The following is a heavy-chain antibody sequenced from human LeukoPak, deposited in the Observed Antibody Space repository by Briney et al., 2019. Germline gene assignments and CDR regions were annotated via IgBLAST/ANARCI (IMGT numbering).Heavy chain of an antibody. CDR1: GYSFTNYW. D-gene: IGHD5-12*01. Sequence: GESLKISCKGSGYSFTNYWLAWVRQMPGKGLEWMGIIYPGDSDTRYSPSFQGQVTISADKSISTAYLQWSSLKASDTAMYYCARSYDHYPYYFDYWGQGTLVTVSS. V-gene: IGHV5-51*01. J-gene: IGHJ4*02. CDR3: ARSYDHYPYYFDY. CDR2: IYPGDSDT.